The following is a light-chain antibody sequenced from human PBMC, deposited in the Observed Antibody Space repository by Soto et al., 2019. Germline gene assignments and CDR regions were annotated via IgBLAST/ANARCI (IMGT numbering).Light chain of an antibody. J-gene: IGKJ1*01. CDR1: QSVSTS. CDR2: DAS. Sequence: IALTQSPATLSLSPGERAALSCRASQSVSTSLAWYQHKPGQAPRLIIYDASKRAPGIPARFSGSGSGTDFTLTISSLEFADFAVYYCQVRDAWPAFRPGTMV. V-gene: IGKV3-11*01. CDR3: QVRDAWPA.